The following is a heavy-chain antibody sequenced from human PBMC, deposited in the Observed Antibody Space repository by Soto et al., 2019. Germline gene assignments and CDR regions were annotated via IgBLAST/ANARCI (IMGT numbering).Heavy chain of an antibody. CDR3: ARDLLSGGYCSGGSCYSAPWFDP. V-gene: IGHV3-64*01. CDR1: GFTFGSYA. D-gene: IGHD2-15*01. Sequence: PGGSLTLSCAASGFTFGSYAMQWVRQDPGKGLEYVSAISSNGGSTYYANSVKGRFTISRDNSKNTLYLQMGSLRAEDMAVYYCARDLLSGGYCSGGSCYSAPWFDP. J-gene: IGHJ5*02. CDR2: ISSNGGST.